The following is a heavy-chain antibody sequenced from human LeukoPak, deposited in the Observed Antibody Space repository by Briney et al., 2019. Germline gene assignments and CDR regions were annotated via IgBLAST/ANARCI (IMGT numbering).Heavy chain of an antibody. Sequence: GGSLRLSCAASGFTFSSYAMSWVRQAPGKGLEWVSAISGSGGSTYYADSVKGRFTISRDNSKNTLYLQMNSLRAEDTAVYYCAREYYYDSSGYLDYWGQGTLVTVPS. CDR1: GFTFSSYA. J-gene: IGHJ4*02. V-gene: IGHV3-23*01. CDR2: ISGSGGST. CDR3: AREYYYDSSGYLDY. D-gene: IGHD3-22*01.